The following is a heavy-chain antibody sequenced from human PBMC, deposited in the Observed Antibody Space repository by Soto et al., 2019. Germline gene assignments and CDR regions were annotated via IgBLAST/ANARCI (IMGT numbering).Heavy chain of an antibody. Sequence: SETLSLTCTVSGGSIRSGGYYWSWVRQNPRKGLEWIGNIYYSGNTYYNPSLKSRLTISVDTSKNQFSLNLSSVTAADTAVYYCARDRLMTTAGTARHYFGLDVWGQGTTVTVSS. CDR3: ARDRLMTTAGTARHYFGLDV. D-gene: IGHD4-4*01. CDR1: GGSIRSGGYY. J-gene: IGHJ6*02. V-gene: IGHV4-31*03. CDR2: IYYSGNT.